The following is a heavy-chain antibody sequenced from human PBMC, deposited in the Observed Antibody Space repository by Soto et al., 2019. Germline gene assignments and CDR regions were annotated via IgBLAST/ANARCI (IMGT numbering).Heavy chain of an antibody. D-gene: IGHD3-9*01. V-gene: IGHV5-51*01. CDR3: TRGYFDSGHGYDL. CDR2: IFFRDSET. CDR1: VHIFRSYW. J-gene: IGHJ5*02. Sequence: GESLNSSCKGPVHIFRSYWFGWVRQTPGKGLEWMGVIFFRDSETKLSPSFQGQVTFSVDKSLNTAYLQWSTLKASDSGVYYCTRGYFDSGHGYDLWGQGTQVTVSS.